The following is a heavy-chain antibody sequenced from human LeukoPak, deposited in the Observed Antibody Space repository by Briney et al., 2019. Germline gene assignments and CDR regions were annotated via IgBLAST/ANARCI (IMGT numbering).Heavy chain of an antibody. V-gene: IGHV3-23*01. CDR2: IRGSGDYT. CDR1: RFTLSSNA. J-gene: IGHJ4*02. CDR3: ANDWFRESGDY. Sequence: GGSLRLSCVASRFTLSSNAKSWVRHAQGQGMGLDWAIRGSGDYTYYADSVDGRFTISRDNSNTTLYLQMNSLREEDKAVYYCANDWFRESGDYWGQGSLVTVPS. D-gene: IGHD3-10*01.